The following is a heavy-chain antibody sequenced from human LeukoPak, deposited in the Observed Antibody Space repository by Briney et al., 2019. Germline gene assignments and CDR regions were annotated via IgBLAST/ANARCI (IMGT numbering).Heavy chain of an antibody. CDR1: GFTFSSYS. V-gene: IGHV3-21*04. J-gene: IGHJ5*02. CDR3: AKESTVIVVAHLA. Sequence: GGSLRLSCAASGFTFSSYSMNWVRQAPGKGLEWVSSISSSSSYIYYADSVKGRFTISRDNAKNSLYLQMNSLRAEDTAVYYCAKESTVIVVAHLAWGQGTLVTVSS. CDR2: ISSSSSYI. D-gene: IGHD3-22*01.